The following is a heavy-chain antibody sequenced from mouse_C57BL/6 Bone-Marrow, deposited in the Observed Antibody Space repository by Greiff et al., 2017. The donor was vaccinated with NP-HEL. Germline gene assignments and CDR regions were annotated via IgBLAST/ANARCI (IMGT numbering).Heavy chain of an antibody. CDR1: GFTFSDYG. CDR2: ISSGSSTI. CDR3: ARGGWLLLDY. Sequence: VQLKESGGGLVKPGGSLKLSCAASGFTFSDYGMHWVRQAPEKGLEWVAYISSGSSTIYYADTVKGRFTISRDNAKNTLFLQMTSLRSEDTAMYYCARGGWLLLDYWGQGTTLTVSS. D-gene: IGHD2-3*01. J-gene: IGHJ2*01. V-gene: IGHV5-17*01.